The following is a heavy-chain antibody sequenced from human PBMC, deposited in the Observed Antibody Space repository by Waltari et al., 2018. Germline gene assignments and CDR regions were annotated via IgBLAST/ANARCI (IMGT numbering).Heavy chain of an antibody. V-gene: IGHV1-69*13. CDR2: IIPIFGTA. CDR3: ARVNYYYYGMDV. CDR1: GGTFSSYA. Sequence: QVQLVQSGAEVKKPGSSVKVSCKASGGTFSSYAISWVRQAPGQGLEWMGGIIPIFGTANYAKKYQGRVTITADESTSTAYMELSSLRSEDTAVYYCARVNYYYYGMDVWGQGTTVTVSS. J-gene: IGHJ6*02.